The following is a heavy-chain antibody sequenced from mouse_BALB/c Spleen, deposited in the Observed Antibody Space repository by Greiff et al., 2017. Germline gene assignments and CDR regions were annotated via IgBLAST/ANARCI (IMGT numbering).Heavy chain of an antibody. CDR2: INSNGGST. Sequence: EVQVVESGGGLVQPGGSLKLSCAASGFTFSSYGMSWVRQTPDKRLELVATINSNGGSTYYPDSVKGRFTISRDNAKNTLYLQMSSLKSEDTAMYYCARDLATMITTACAYWGQGTLVTVSA. J-gene: IGHJ3*01. D-gene: IGHD2-4*01. V-gene: IGHV5-6-3*01. CDR3: ARDLATMITTACAY. CDR1: GFTFSSYG.